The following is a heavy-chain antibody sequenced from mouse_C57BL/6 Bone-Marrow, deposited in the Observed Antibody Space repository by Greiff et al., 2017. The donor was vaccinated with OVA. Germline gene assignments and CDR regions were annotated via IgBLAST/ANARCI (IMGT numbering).Heavy chain of an antibody. D-gene: IGHD1-1*01. V-gene: IGHV14-3*01. CDR2: IGPANGNT. CDR3: SIGSYGSSYFDY. Sequence: VQLKQSVAELVRPGASVKLSCTASGFNIKNTYMHWVKQRTEQGLEWIGRIGPANGNTNYAPKFQGKATITADTSSNTAYLQLSSLTSEATAIYYCSIGSYGSSYFDYWGTGTTLTVSS. CDR1: GFNIKNTY. J-gene: IGHJ2*01.